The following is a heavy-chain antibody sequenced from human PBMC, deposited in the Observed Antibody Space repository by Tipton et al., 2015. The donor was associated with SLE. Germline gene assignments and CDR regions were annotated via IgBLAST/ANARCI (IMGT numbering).Heavy chain of an antibody. Sequence: TLSLTCTIYGGSFGDYSWSWIRQPPGKGMEWIGEINHSGSTTYNPPLKSPVTMSIDTSKNQFSLRLSSVTAADTAVYYCARDEDGDYVFDYWGQGTLVTVSS. J-gene: IGHJ4*02. V-gene: IGHV4-34*01. CDR1: GGSFGDYS. CDR3: ARDEDGDYVFDY. CDR2: INHSGST. D-gene: IGHD4-17*01.